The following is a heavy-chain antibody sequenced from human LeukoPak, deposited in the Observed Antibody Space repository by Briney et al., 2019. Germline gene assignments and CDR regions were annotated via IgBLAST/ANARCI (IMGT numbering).Heavy chain of an antibody. D-gene: IGHD3-3*01. V-gene: IGHV3-7*01. J-gene: IGHJ6*02. CDR3: ARVSPLYYDFWTGYYPYYGMDV. CDR2: IKQDGSEK. Sequence: PGGSLRLSCAASGFTFSSYWMSWVRQAPGKGLEWVANIKQDGSEKYYVDSVKGRFTISRDNAKNSLYLQMNSLRAEDTAAYYCARVSPLYYDFWTGYYPYYGMDVWGQGTTVTVSS. CDR1: GFTFSSYW.